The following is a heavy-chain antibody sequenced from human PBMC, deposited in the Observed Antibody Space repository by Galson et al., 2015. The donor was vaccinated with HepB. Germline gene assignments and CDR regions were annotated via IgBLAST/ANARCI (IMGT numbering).Heavy chain of an antibody. J-gene: IGHJ3*02. CDR3: ASNSVTAIATGEAFDI. V-gene: IGHV1-2*02. CDR1: GYTFTGYY. D-gene: IGHD2-21*02. Sequence: SVKVSCKASGYTFTGYYMHWVRQAPGQGLEWMGWINPNSGGTNYAQKFQGRVTMTRDTSISTAYMELSRLRSDDTAVYYCASNSVTAIATGEAFDIWGQGTMVTVSS. CDR2: INPNSGGT.